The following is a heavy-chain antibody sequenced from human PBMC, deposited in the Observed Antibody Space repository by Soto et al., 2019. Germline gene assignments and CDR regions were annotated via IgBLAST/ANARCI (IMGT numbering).Heavy chain of an antibody. CDR1: GYTFTNYG. Sequence: QVHLVQSGAEVKKPGASVKVSCKASGYTFTNYGITWVRQAPGQGLEWMGWISAHNGNTDYAQKLQGRVIVTRDTSTSTAYMERRSLIPDDTAVYYCARGRYGDYWGQGALVTVSS. CDR2: ISAHNGNT. CDR3: ARGRYGDY. J-gene: IGHJ4*02. V-gene: IGHV1-18*01. D-gene: IGHD1-1*01.